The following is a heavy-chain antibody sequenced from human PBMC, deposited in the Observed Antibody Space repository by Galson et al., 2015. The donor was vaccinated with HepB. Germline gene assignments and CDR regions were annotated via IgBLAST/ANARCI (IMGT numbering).Heavy chain of an antibody. CDR1: GFTFSTYA. Sequence: SLRLSCAASGFTFSTYAIHWVRQAPGKGLEWVAVISYDGSHKYYADSVKGRFTISRDTSNNTLYLQMNSLRVEDTAVYYCASWGTLVVMTRSYYYYGMDVWGQGTTVTVSS. J-gene: IGHJ6*02. D-gene: IGHD3-16*01. CDR3: ASWGTLVVMTRSYYYYGMDV. CDR2: ISYDGSHK. V-gene: IGHV3-30*14.